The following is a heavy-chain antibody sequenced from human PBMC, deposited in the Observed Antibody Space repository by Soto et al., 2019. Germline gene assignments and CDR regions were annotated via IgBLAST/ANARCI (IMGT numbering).Heavy chain of an antibody. J-gene: IGHJ3*02. D-gene: IGHD7-27*01. CDR3: ARLTGDAFDI. V-gene: IGHV4-34*01. Sequence: ETLSLTCAVYGGSFSGYYWSWIRQPPGKGLEWIGEINHSGSTNYNPSLKSRVTISVDTSKNQFSLKLSSVTAADTAVYYCARLTGDAFDIWGQGTMVTVSS. CDR2: INHSGST. CDR1: GGSFSGYY.